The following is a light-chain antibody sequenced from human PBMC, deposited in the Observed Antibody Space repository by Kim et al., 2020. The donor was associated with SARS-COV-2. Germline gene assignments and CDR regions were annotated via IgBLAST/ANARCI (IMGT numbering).Light chain of an antibody. CDR3: QHYDNWPPWT. J-gene: IGKJ1*01. CDR2: GAN. V-gene: IGKV3-15*01. CDR1: QSVSTN. Sequence: SPGQRATLSCRASQSVSTNLAWYQQKPGQAPRLLIHGANTRATGVPARFSGSGSGTEFTLTISSLQTEDFAVYYCQHYDNWPPWTFGQGTKVDIK.